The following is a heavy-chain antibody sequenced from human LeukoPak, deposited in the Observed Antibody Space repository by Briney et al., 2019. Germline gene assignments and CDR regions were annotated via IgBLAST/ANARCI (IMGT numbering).Heavy chain of an antibody. Sequence: GGSLRLSCAASGFTFSSYSMNWVRQAPGKGLEWVSYISSSSSTIYYADSVKGRFTISRDNAKNSLYLQMNSLRAEDTAVYYCARDFGRQWLAYYMDVWGKGTTVTVSS. D-gene: IGHD6-19*01. CDR3: ARDFGRQWLAYYMDV. CDR2: ISSSSSTI. V-gene: IGHV3-48*01. CDR1: GFTFSSYS. J-gene: IGHJ6*03.